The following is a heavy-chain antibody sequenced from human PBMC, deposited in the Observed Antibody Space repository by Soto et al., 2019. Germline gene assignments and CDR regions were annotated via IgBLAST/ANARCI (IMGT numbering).Heavy chain of an antibody. CDR3: AMVDHYVTPTPQDV. CDR2: ISAYTGNT. V-gene: IGHV1-18*01. D-gene: IGHD3-16*01. CDR1: GYIFVNYG. J-gene: IGHJ6*02. Sequence: QVKLVQSGDEVRKPGSSVKVSCKASGYIFVNYGSAWVRQAPGQGLEWMGWISAYTGNTHYAIKVQGRLTMTTDTSTSTAYMDLGSLTSEDTGVYYCAMVDHYVTPTPQDVWGQGTTVTVSS.